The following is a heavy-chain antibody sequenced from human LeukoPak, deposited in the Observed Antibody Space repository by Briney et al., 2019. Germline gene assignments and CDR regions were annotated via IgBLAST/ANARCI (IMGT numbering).Heavy chain of an antibody. Sequence: SVKVSCKASGGTFSSYAFSWVRQAPGQGLEWMGGIIPIFGTANYAQKFQGRVTITADKSTSTAYMELSSLRSEDTAVYYCARLGSLLTPFDYWGQGALVTVSS. CDR2: IIPIFGTA. V-gene: IGHV1-69*06. CDR3: ARLGSLLTPFDY. J-gene: IGHJ4*02. CDR1: GGTFSSYA. D-gene: IGHD3-16*01.